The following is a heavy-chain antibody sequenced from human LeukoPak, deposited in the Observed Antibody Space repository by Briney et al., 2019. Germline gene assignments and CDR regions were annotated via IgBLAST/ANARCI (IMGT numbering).Heavy chain of an antibody. CDR3: TRGLYGSPGDN. Sequence: GGSLRLSCAASGFTFSNYRMHWVRQAPGKGLLWVSRITSDGSTSDYADSVMGRFTMSRDNAKNTVYLHMNSLGAEDTSVYYCTRGLYGSPGDNWGQGTLVTVSS. V-gene: IGHV3-74*01. D-gene: IGHD1-26*01. J-gene: IGHJ4*02. CDR1: GFTFSNYR. CDR2: ITSDGSTS.